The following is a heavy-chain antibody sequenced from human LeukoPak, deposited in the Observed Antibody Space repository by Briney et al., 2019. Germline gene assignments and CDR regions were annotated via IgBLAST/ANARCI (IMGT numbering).Heavy chain of an antibody. CDR1: GGTFSSYA. J-gene: IGHJ4*02. D-gene: IGHD1-1*01. V-gene: IGHV1-69*04. CDR2: IIPILGIA. Sequence: GASVKVSCKASGGTFSSYAISWVRQAPGQGLEWMGRIIPILGIANYAQKFQGRVTITADKSTSTAYMELSSLRSEDTAVYYCARTGELERQLAFDYWGQGTLVTVSS. CDR3: ARTGELERQLAFDY.